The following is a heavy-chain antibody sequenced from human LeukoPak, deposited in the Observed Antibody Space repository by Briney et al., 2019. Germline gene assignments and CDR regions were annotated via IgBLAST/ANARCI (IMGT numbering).Heavy chain of an antibody. CDR1: GFTFSSYG. CDR2: IWYDGSSK. V-gene: IGHV3-33*01. Sequence: GGSLRLSCAASGFTFSSYGMHWVRQAPGKGLEWVAVIWYDGSSKYYADSVKGRFTISRDNSKNTLYLQMNSLRAEDTAVYYCARADRSYESARLRWWGQG. CDR3: ARADRSYESARLRW. D-gene: IGHD3-3*01. J-gene: IGHJ4*02.